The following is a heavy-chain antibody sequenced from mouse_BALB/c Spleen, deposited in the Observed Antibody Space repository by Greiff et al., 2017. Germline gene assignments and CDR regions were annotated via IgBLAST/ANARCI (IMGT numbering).Heavy chain of an antibody. CDR2: ISDGGSYT. J-gene: IGHJ3*01. Sequence: DVMLVESGGGLVKPGGSLKLSCAASGFTFSDYYMYWVRQTPEKRLEWVATISDGGSYTYYPDSVKGRFTISRDNAKNNLYLQMSSLKSEDTAMYYCARDGLPLYYYGSRGGFAYWGQGTLVTVSA. D-gene: IGHD1-1*01. V-gene: IGHV5-4*02. CDR3: ARDGLPLYYYGSRGGFAY. CDR1: GFTFSDYY.